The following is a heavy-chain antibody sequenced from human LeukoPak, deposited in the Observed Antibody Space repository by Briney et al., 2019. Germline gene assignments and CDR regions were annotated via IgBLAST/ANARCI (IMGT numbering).Heavy chain of an antibody. CDR3: ARDQYNWNY. J-gene: IGHJ4*02. CDR2: IKEDGSEE. D-gene: IGHD1-20*01. CDR1: GFTFSNYW. Sequence: GGSLRLSCAASGFTFSNYWMSWVRQAPGKGLEWVANIKEDGSEEYYVDSLKGRFTISRDNAKNSLYLQMNSLRGEDTAVYYCARDQYNWNYWGQGTLVTVSS. V-gene: IGHV3-7*01.